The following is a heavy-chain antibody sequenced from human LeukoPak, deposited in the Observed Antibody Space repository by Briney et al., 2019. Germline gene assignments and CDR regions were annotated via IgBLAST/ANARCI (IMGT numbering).Heavy chain of an antibody. CDR3: AKWKSATGGFDY. J-gene: IGHJ4*02. Sequence: PGGSLRLSCAVSGFTFSSYVMSWVRQAPGKGLEWVSTISGGGGTYYADSVKGRFTVSRDNSKNTLYLQMNSLRVEDTAVYCCAKWKSATGGFDYWGQGTLVTVSS. CDR1: GFTFSSYV. CDR2: ISGGGGT. V-gene: IGHV3-23*01. D-gene: IGHD1-14*01.